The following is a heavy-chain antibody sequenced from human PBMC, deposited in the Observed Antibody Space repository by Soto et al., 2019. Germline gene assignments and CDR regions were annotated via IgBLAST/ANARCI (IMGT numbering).Heavy chain of an antibody. CDR3: AKRGEGFYYDSSGYPTGAFDI. CDR2: ISGSGGST. CDR1: GFTFSSYA. Sequence: EVQLLESGGGLVQPGGSLRLSCAASGFTFSSYAMSWVRQAPGKGLEWVSAISGSGGSTYYADSVKGRFTISRDNSKNTLYLQMNSLRSEDTAVYYCAKRGEGFYYDSSGYPTGAFDIWGQGTMVTVSS. V-gene: IGHV3-23*01. D-gene: IGHD3-22*01. J-gene: IGHJ3*02.